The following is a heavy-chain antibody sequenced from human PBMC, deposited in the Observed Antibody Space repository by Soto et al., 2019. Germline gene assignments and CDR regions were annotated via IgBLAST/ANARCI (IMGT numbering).Heavy chain of an antibody. V-gene: IGHV3-30*18. CDR2: ISYDGSNK. CDR3: AKDAGAVVVAASITYFDY. D-gene: IGHD2-15*01. J-gene: IGHJ4*02. CDR1: GFTFSSYG. Sequence: QVQLVEYGGGVVQPGRSLRRSCAASGFTFSSYGMHWVRQAPGKGLEWVAIISYDGSNKYYADSVKGRFTISRDSSKNTLYLQMNSLKAEDTAVYYCAKDAGAVVVAASITYFDYWGQGTLVTVSS.